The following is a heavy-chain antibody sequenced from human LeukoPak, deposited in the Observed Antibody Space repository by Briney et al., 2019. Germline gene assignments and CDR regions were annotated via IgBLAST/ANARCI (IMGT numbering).Heavy chain of an antibody. J-gene: IGHJ4*02. D-gene: IGHD4-11*01. CDR1: GGSTDSYYY. CDR3: VGGYSNSLSY. CDR2: IYYSGST. Sequence: SETLSLTCTVSGGSTDSYYYWSWIRQPPGKGLEWIGYIYYSGSTNYNPSLKSRVTISLDTSKNQFSLNLSSVTAADTAVYYCVGGYSNSLSYWGQGTLVTVSS. V-gene: IGHV4-59*01.